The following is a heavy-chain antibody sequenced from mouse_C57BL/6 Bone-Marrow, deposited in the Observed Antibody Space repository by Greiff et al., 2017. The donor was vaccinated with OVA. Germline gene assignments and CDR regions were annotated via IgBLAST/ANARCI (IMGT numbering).Heavy chain of an antibody. CDR2: ISSGSSTI. CDR3: ARITVVGNYFDD. CDR1: GFTFSDYG. Sequence: EVKLVESGGGLVKPGGSLKLSCAASGFTFSDYGMHWVRQAPEKGLAWVAYISSGSSTIYYADTVKGRFTIARDNAKNTLFLQMTSLRSEDTAMYYCARITVVGNYFDDWGQGTTLTVAT. J-gene: IGHJ2*01. D-gene: IGHD1-1*01. V-gene: IGHV5-17*01.